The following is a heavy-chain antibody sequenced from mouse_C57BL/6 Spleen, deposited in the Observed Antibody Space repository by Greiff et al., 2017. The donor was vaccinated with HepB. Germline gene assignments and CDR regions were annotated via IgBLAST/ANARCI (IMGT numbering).Heavy chain of an antibody. J-gene: IGHJ2*01. CDR2: IYPGSGST. CDR1: GYTFTSYW. V-gene: IGHV1-55*01. Sequence: QVQLQQPGAELVKPGASVKMSCKASGYTFTSYWITWVKQRPGQGLEWIGDIYPGSGSTNYNEKFKSKATLTVDTASSTAYMQLSSRTSEDSAVYYGARKGGYPFDYWGQGTTLTVSS. CDR3: ARKGGYPFDY. D-gene: IGHD2-14*01.